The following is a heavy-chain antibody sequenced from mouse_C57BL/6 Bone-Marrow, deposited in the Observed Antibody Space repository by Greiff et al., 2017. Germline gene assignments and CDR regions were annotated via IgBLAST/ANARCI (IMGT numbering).Heavy chain of an antibody. J-gene: IGHJ2*03. CDR1: GYTFTDYY. D-gene: IGHD1-3*01. CDR2: INPYNGGT. CDR3: ARDGDNYFDY. Sequence: EVQLQQSGPVLVKPGASVKMSCKASGYTFTDYYMNWVKQSHGKSLEWIGVINPYNGGTSYNQKFKGKATLTVDKSSSTAYLELNSLPSEDSAVYYCARDGDNYFDYWGQGTSLTVSA. V-gene: IGHV1-19*01.